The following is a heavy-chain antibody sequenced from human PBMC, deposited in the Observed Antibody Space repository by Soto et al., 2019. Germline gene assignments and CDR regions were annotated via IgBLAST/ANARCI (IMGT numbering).Heavy chain of an antibody. CDR3: ARRDGYCSSTSCPSYYYYGMDV. J-gene: IGHJ6*02. CDR1: GYSFTSYW. Sequence: PGESLKISCNGSGYSFTSYWISWVRQMPGKGLEWMGRTDPSDSYTNYSPSFQGHVTISADKSISTAYLQWSSLKASDTAMYYCARRDGYCSSTSCPSYYYYGMDVWGQGTTVTVSS. D-gene: IGHD2-2*03. CDR2: TDPSDSYT. V-gene: IGHV5-10-1*01.